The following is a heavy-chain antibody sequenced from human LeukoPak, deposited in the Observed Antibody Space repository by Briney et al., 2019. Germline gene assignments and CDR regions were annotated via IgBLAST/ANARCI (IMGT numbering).Heavy chain of an antibody. J-gene: IGHJ4*02. V-gene: IGHV3-23*01. CDR2: ISGSGGST. Sequence: GGSLRLSCAASGFTFSNNAMSWVRQGPGKGLEWVSAISGSGGSTYYADSVKGRFTISRDNSKNTLYLQMNSLRAEDTAVYYCARHPYGVLDYWGQGTLVTVAS. CDR1: GFTFSNNA. CDR3: ARHPYGVLDY. D-gene: IGHD4-17*01.